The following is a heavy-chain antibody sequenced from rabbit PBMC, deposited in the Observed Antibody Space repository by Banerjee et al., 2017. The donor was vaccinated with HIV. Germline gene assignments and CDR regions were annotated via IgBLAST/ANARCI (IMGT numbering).Heavy chain of an antibody. Sequence: QSLEESGGGLVKPGASLTLTCKASGFSFNSGYDMCWVRQAPGKGLEWIACIYAGSSGNTYSATWAKGRFTISKTSSTTVTLQMTSLTAADTATYFCGRSPGTDSDGYINLWGPGTLVTVS. D-gene: IGHD6-1*01. CDR1: GFSFNSGYD. V-gene: IGHV1S40*01. J-gene: IGHJ4*01. CDR2: IYAGSSGNT. CDR3: GRSPGTDSDGYINL.